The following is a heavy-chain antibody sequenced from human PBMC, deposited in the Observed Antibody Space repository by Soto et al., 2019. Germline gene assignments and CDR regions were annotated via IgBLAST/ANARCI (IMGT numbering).Heavy chain of an antibody. V-gene: IGHV4-59*01. J-gene: IGHJ4*02. D-gene: IGHD5-12*01. CDR1: GGSISSYY. CDR3: ARAAVGYRGHLIDY. Sequence: SETLSLTCTVSGGSISSYYWSWIRQPPGKGLEWIGYIYYSGSTNYNPSLKSRVTISVVTSKNQFSLKLSSVTAADTAVYYCARAAVGYRGHLIDYWGQGTLVTVSS. CDR2: IYYSGST.